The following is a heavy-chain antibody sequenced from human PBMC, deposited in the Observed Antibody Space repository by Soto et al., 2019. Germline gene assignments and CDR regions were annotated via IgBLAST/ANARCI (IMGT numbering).Heavy chain of an antibody. Sequence: QVQLVQSGAEVKKPGSSVKVSCKASGGTFSSYAISWVRQAPGQGLEWMGGIIPIFGTANYAQKFQGRVTITADESTSTASMELSSLRSEDTAVYYCARAVHDYGDYCLNYWGQGTLVTVSS. J-gene: IGHJ4*02. D-gene: IGHD4-17*01. V-gene: IGHV1-69*01. CDR2: IIPIFGTA. CDR1: GGTFSSYA. CDR3: ARAVHDYGDYCLNY.